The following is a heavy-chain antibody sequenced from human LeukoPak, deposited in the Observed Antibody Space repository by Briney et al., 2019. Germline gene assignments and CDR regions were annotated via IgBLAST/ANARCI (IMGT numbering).Heavy chain of an antibody. CDR3: AKESSCSFDY. J-gene: IGHJ4*02. CDR2: ISNSGGST. CDR1: GFTFSSYA. Sequence: PGGSLRLSCAASGFTFSSYAMNWVRQAQGKGLEWVSGISNSGGSTYYADSVKGRFTISRDNSKNTLYLQMNSLRAEDTAVYYCAKESSCSFDYWGQGTLVTVSS. V-gene: IGHV3-23*01. D-gene: IGHD2-2*01.